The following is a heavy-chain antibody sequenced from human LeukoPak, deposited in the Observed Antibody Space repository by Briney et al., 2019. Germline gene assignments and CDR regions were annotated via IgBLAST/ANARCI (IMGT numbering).Heavy chain of an antibody. V-gene: IGHV1-8*01. CDR3: ARGSRYFDWLDPVDDY. CDR1: GYTFTSFD. D-gene: IGHD3-9*01. Sequence: ASVKVSCKASGYTFTSFDINWVRQATGQGLEWMGWMNPNSGITGFAQKFQGRVTMTRNTSINTAYMELSSLKSEDTAVYYCARGSRYFDWLDPVDDYWVQGTLVTVSS. CDR2: MNPNSGIT. J-gene: IGHJ4*02.